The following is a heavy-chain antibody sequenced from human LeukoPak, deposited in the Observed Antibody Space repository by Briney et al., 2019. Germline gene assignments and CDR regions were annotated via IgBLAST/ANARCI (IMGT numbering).Heavy chain of an antibody. Sequence: SETLSLTCTVSGGSINSNYWSWIRQPPGEGLEWIGYIYSSGSTNYNPSLKSRVTISVDTSTNQFSLKLTSVTAADTAVYYCAXXXXXXXXXYXSRDXNNWFDPWGQGTLVTVSS. CDR3: AXXXXXXXXXYXSRDXNNWFDP. CDR2: IYSSGST. V-gene: IGHV4-59*01. D-gene: IGHD3-22*01. J-gene: IGHJ5*02. CDR1: GGSINSNY.